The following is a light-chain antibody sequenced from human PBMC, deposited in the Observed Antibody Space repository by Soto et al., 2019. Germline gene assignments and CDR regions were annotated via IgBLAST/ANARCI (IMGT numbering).Light chain of an antibody. CDR1: SSNIGRNS. V-gene: IGLV1-44*01. J-gene: IGLJ1*01. Sequence: QAVLTQPPSASGTPGQRVSISCSGSSSNIGRNSVHWHQQLPGTAPNLLIYADNHRPSGVPDRFSGSKSGTSASLAITGLESGDEADYYCAEWDDSLNGFVFGTGPKVTVL. CDR2: ADN. CDR3: AEWDDSLNGFV.